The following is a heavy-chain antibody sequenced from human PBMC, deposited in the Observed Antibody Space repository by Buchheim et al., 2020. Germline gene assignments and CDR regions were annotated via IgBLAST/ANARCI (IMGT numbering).Heavy chain of an antibody. Sequence: QVQLQQWGAGLLKPSETLSLTCAVYGGSFSGYYWSWIRQPPGKGLEWIGEINHSGNTNYNPSLKSRVTISVDTSKNQFSLKLSSVTAADTAVYYCARGPRSSSWSDYWGQGTL. CDR1: GGSFSGYY. J-gene: IGHJ4*02. D-gene: IGHD6-13*01. CDR3: ARGPRSSSWSDY. V-gene: IGHV4-34*01. CDR2: INHSGNT.